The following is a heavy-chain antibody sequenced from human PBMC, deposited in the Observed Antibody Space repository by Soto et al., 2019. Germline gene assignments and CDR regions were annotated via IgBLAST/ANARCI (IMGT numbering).Heavy chain of an antibody. J-gene: IGHJ4*02. Sequence: QLQLQESGPGLVKPSETLSLTCTVSGGSISSSSYYWGWIRQPPGKGLEWIGSIYYSGSTYYNPSLKSRVTISVDTSKNQFSLKLSSVTAADTAVYYCARLNRLGRLDYWGQGTLVTVSS. V-gene: IGHV4-39*01. CDR1: GGSISSSSYY. D-gene: IGHD6-25*01. CDR2: IYYSGST. CDR3: ARLNRLGRLDY.